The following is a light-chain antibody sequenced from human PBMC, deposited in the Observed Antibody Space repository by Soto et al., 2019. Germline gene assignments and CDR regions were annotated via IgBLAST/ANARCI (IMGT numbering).Light chain of an antibody. CDR3: QQLNNWPTWT. Sequence: EIVSTQSPATLSVSPGEGATLSCRATQSVSSNLAWYQQKPGQAPRLLIYGASNRATGIPARFSGSGSGTEFTLTISSLESEDLAVYYCQQLNNWPTWTVGQGTKVDIK. CDR1: QSVSSN. CDR2: GAS. V-gene: IGKV3-15*01. J-gene: IGKJ1*01.